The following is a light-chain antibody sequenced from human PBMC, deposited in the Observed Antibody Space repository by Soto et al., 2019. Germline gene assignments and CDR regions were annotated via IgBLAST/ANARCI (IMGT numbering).Light chain of an antibody. CDR2: EGS. J-gene: IGLJ1*01. CDR3: CSYAGSSTLYV. CDR1: SSDVGSYNL. Sequence: QSALTQPASVSGAPGQSITISCTGTSSDVGSYNLVSWYQQHPGKAPKLMIYEGSKRPSGVSNRFSGSKSGNTASLPISGLQAEDEADYYCCSYAGSSTLYVFGTGTKLTVL. V-gene: IGLV2-23*01.